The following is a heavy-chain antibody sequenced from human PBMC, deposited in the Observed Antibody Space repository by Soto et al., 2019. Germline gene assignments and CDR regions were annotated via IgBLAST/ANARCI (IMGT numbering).Heavy chain of an antibody. CDR1: GYTFTSYG. V-gene: IGHV1-18*01. CDR2: ISAYNGNT. D-gene: IGHD3-3*01. Sequence: ASVKVSCKASGYTFTSYGIGWVRQAPGQGLEWMGWISAYNGNTNYAQKLQGRVTMTTDTSTSTAYMELRSLRSDDTAVYYCARETYYDFWSGYYYFDYWGQGTLVTVSS. CDR3: ARETYYDFWSGYYYFDY. J-gene: IGHJ4*02.